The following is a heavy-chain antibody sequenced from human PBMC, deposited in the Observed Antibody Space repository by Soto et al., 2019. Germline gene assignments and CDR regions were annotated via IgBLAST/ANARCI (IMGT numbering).Heavy chain of an antibody. CDR2: ISSSSTYK. J-gene: IGHJ6*02. CDR3: ARDPSPYDFWSGSKRPYGLDV. CDR1: GFTFSNYI. D-gene: IGHD3-3*01. V-gene: IGHV3-21*01. Sequence: EVQLAESGGGLVKPGGSLRLSCAASGFTFSNYIINWVRQAPGRGLEWVSFISSSSTYKYYADSVKGRFTISRDNAKNSLYLQMNSLRAEDTAVHYCARDPSPYDFWSGSKRPYGLDVWGQGTTVTVSS.